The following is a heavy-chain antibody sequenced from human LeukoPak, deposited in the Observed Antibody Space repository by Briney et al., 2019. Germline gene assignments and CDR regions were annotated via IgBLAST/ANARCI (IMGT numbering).Heavy chain of an antibody. CDR1: GGSFSGYY. D-gene: IGHD3-22*01. V-gene: IGHV4-34*01. J-gene: IGHJ4*02. Sequence: SETLSLTCAVYGGSFSGYYWSWVRHPPGKGLEWMGEINHRGSTNYIPSLKSRVTISVDTPKNQFSLKLSSVTAADTAVYYCARGSPTADYYDSSGRRTYYFDYWGQGTLVTVSS. CDR2: INHRGST. CDR3: ARGSPTADYYDSSGRRTYYFDY.